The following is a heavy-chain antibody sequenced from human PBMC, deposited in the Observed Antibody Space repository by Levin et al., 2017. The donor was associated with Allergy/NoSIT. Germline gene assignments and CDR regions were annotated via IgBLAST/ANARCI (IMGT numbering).Heavy chain of an antibody. CDR2: VSGSGYTT. V-gene: IGHV3-23*01. D-gene: IGHD2-15*01. Sequence: GGSQRLSCAASGFTLSNYVMSWVRQAPGKGLYWVSSVSGSGYTTYYADSVKGQFTISRDNSKNTLHLQLNSLTAEDTAVYFCAKPGGSRYCSGGSCSRAPVDYWGQGALVTVSS. CDR3: AKPGGSRYCSGGSCSRAPVDY. CDR1: GFTLSNYV. J-gene: IGHJ4*02.